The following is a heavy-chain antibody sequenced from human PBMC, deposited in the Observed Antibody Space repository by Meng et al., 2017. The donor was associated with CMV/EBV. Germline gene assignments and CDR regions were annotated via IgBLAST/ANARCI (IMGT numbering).Heavy chain of an antibody. Sequence: VPLVQSGAEVKKPGASVKVSCKVSGYTLTELSMHWVRQAPGKGLEWMGGFDPEDGETIYAQKFQGRVTMTEDTSTDTAYMELSSLRSEDTAVYYCATGGSTTDHREIDWFDPWGQGTLVTVSS. V-gene: IGHV1-24*01. CDR2: FDPEDGET. J-gene: IGHJ5*02. CDR3: ATGGSTTDHREIDWFDP. CDR1: GYTLTELS. D-gene: IGHD3-16*01.